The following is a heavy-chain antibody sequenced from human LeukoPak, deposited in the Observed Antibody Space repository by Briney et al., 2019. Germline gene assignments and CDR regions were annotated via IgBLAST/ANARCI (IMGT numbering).Heavy chain of an antibody. V-gene: IGHV3-23*01. J-gene: IGHJ4*02. Sequence: GTSLRLSCVASGFTFTNYAMSWVRQAPGKGLEWVSAITGSDGTSHYADSVKGRFTISRDNSKNTLYLQVNSLRAEDTAVYYCAKWVDYDILTGYYVPDYWGQGTLVTVSS. CDR1: GFTFTNYA. D-gene: IGHD3-9*01. CDR2: ITGSDGTS. CDR3: AKWVDYDILTGYYVPDY.